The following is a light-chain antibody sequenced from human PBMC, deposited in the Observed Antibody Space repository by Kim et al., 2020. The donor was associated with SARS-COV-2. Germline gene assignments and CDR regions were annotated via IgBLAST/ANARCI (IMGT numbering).Light chain of an antibody. J-gene: IGLJ3*02. CDR3: TTWDDSLSGWV. Sequence: GHRITITCSGSSSNIGTNSVSWYQHYPGTAPKLLIYRNGQRPSGVPDRFSGFKSGTSASLAISGLRSEDGADYYCTTWDDSLSGWVFGGGTQLTVL. CDR2: RNG. V-gene: IGLV1-47*01. CDR1: SSNIGTNS.